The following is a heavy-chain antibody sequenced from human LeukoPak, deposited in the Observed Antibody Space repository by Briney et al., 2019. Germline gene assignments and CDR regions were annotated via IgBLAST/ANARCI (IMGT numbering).Heavy chain of an antibody. CDR3: TRVTSWRTGFDY. D-gene: IGHD1-1*01. CDR2: ITWNSDDM. V-gene: IGHV3-9*01. Sequence: GGSLRLSCAASGFSFEAYGMYWVRQAPGKGLEWVSGITWNSDDMAYADSVKGRFTISRYNAKNCLYLQMNSLTVEDTALYYCTRVTSWRTGFDYWGQGTLVSVSS. CDR1: GFSFEAYG. J-gene: IGHJ4*02.